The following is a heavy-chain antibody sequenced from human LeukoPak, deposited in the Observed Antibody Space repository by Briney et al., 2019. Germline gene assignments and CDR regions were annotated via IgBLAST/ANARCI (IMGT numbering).Heavy chain of an antibody. V-gene: IGHV3-20*04. D-gene: IGHD3-22*01. Sequence: GGSLRLSCAASGFSFDDYGLTWVRQAPGKGLEWVSGINWNGDSTDYADSVQGRSTISRDNAKNSLYLQMNSLRAEDTALYYCARDLRVVITGSFDSWGQGTLVTVSS. CDR3: ARDLRVVITGSFDS. CDR1: GFSFDDYG. CDR2: INWNGDST. J-gene: IGHJ4*02.